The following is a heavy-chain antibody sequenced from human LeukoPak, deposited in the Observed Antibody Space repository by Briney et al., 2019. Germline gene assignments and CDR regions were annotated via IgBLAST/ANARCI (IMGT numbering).Heavy chain of an antibody. D-gene: IGHD3-10*01. V-gene: IGHV3-30*02. CDR3: ARDGGSESYAFDY. CDR2: ISDSGGDK. Sequence: GGSLRLSCAASGFTFSGYGFHWVRHAPGKGLEWVAFISDSGGDKWYADSVKGRLTISRDKSKNTVNLQMSSLRVEDTALYYCARDGGSESYAFDYWGQGTQVTVSS. CDR1: GFTFSGYG. J-gene: IGHJ4*02.